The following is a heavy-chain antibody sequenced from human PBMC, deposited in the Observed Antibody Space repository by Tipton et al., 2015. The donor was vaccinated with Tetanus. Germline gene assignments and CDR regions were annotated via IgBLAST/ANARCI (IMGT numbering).Heavy chain of an antibody. V-gene: IGHV3-23*01. CDR2: ISGSAGST. D-gene: IGHD2-2*01. CDR3: AKDIVVVPAALDYFDY. Sequence: SLRLSCAASGFTFNNYAMSWVRQAPGKGLEWVSGISGSAGSTYYVASVKGRFTISRDNSKNTLYLQMNSLRAEDTAVYYCAKDIVVVPAALDYFDYWGQGTLVTVSS. J-gene: IGHJ4*02. CDR1: GFTFNNYA.